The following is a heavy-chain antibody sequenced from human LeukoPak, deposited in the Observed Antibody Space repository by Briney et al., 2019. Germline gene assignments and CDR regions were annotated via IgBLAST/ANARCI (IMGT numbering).Heavy chain of an antibody. V-gene: IGHV3-21*01. CDR3: ARDPYDFWSGPSFDY. CDR2: ISSSSSYI. J-gene: IGHJ4*02. Sequence: PGGSLKLSCAASGFTFSSYSMNWVRQAPGKGLEWVSSISSSSSYIYYADSVKGRFTISRDNAKNSLYLQMNSLSAEDTAVYYCARDPYDFWSGPSFDYWGQGTLVTVCS. CDR1: GFTFSSYS. D-gene: IGHD3-3*01.